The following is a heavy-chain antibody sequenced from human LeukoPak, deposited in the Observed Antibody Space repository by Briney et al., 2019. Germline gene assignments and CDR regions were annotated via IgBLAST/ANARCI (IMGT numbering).Heavy chain of an antibody. CDR1: GFTFSSYA. CDR3: ARTIYYDSSGYYYLGAFDI. J-gene: IGHJ3*02. Sequence: GGSLRLSCAASGFTFSSYAMHWVRQAPGKGLEWVAVISYDGSNKYYADSVKGRFTISRDNSKNTLYLQMNSVRAEDTAVYYCARTIYYDSSGYYYLGAFDIWGQGTMVTVSS. V-gene: IGHV3-30*04. CDR2: ISYDGSNK. D-gene: IGHD3-22*01.